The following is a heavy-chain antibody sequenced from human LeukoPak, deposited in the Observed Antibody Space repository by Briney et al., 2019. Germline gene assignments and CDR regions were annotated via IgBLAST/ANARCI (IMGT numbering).Heavy chain of an antibody. CDR1: GYTFTSYA. Sequence: ASVNVSCKASGYTFTSYAMHWVRQAPGQRLEWMGWINAGNGNTKYSQKFQGRVTITRDRSASTAYMELSSLRSEDTAVYYCARGCGTDCPNAEYFQHWGQGTLVSVSS. V-gene: IGHV1-3*01. CDR3: ARGCGTDCPNAEYFQH. J-gene: IGHJ1*01. D-gene: IGHD2-21*02. CDR2: INAGNGNT.